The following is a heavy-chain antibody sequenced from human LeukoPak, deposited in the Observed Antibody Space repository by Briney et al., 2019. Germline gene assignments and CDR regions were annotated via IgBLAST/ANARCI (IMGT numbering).Heavy chain of an antibody. J-gene: IGHJ3*02. D-gene: IGHD4/OR15-4a*01. CDR1: GFTFNSYP. CDR3: VKESGFMVAPNSAFDI. Sequence: GGSLRLSCSASGFTFNSYPVHWVRQAPGKGLEYVSGISRNGGSTYYADSVKGRFTISRDNSKNTLYLQMSSLRAEDTAVYYCVKESGFMVAPNSAFDIWGQGTMVAVSS. V-gene: IGHV3-64D*06. CDR2: ISRNGGST.